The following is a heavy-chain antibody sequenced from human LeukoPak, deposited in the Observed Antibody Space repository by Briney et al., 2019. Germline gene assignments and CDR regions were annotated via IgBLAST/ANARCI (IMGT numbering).Heavy chain of an antibody. CDR2: ISSSSSTI. CDR3: ARGESYYYDSSGSSFQD. V-gene: IGHV3-11*01. CDR1: GIAFRDYY. J-gene: IGHJ1*01. Sequence: GGSLRLSCTASGIAFRDYYMSWIRQAPGKGLEWVSYISSSSSTIYNADSAQGRFTISRDNAKNSLYLQMNNLRAEDTAVYYCARGESYYYDSSGSSFQDWGQGTLVTVSS. D-gene: IGHD3-22*01.